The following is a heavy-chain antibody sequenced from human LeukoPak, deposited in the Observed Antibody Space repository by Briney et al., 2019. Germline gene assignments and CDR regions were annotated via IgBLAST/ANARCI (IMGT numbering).Heavy chain of an antibody. CDR2: IKQDGSQE. CDR3: ARDADSSSWSMYYYYGMDV. V-gene: IGHV3-7*01. CDR1: RFTLSTYW. J-gene: IGHJ6*02. Sequence: GGSLRLSCAASRFTLSTYWMSWVRQAPGKGLEWVAHIKQDGSQEYYVDSVKGRFTISRDSAKNSLYLQMNSLRAEDTAVYYCARDADSSSWSMYYYYGMDVWGQGTTVTVSS. D-gene: IGHD6-13*01.